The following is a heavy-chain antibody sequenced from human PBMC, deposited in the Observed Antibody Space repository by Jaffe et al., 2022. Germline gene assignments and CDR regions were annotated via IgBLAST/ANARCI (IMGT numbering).Heavy chain of an antibody. CDR2: ISSSGGTI. CDR3: ARQSHTRSSWYDYYYMDV. Sequence: EVQLVESGGGLVQPGGSLTLSCAASGFTSSSYEMNWVRQAPGKGLEWVSYISSSGGTIYYADSVKGRFAISRDNAKNSLFLQMNSLRAEDSAIYYCARQSHTRSSWYDYYYMDVWGKGTTVTVSS. CDR1: GFTSSSYE. V-gene: IGHV3-48*03. J-gene: IGHJ6*03. D-gene: IGHD6-13*01.